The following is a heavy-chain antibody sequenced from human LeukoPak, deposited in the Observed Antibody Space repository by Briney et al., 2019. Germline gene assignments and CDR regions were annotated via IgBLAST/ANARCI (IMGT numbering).Heavy chain of an antibody. CDR3: ASSNSGSYVDY. CDR1: GYSISSGYY. Sequence: KPSETLSLTCTVSGYSISSGYYWGWIRQPPGKGLEWIGSIYHSGNTYYNPSLKSRVTMSVDTSMNQFSLKLSSVTAADTAVYYCASSNSGSYVDYWGQGTLVTVSS. J-gene: IGHJ4*02. D-gene: IGHD1-26*01. V-gene: IGHV4-38-2*02. CDR2: IYHSGNT.